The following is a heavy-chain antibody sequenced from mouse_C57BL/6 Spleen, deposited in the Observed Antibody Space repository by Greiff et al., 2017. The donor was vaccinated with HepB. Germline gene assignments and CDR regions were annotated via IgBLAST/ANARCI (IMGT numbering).Heavy chain of an antibody. Sequence: QVQLKQPGAELVKPGASVKLSCKASGYTFTSYWMQWVKQRPGQGLEWIGEIDPSDSYTNYNQKFKGKATLTVDTSSSTAYMQLSSLTSEDSAVYYCARPPWFAYWGQGTLVTVSA. J-gene: IGHJ3*01. CDR2: IDPSDSYT. CDR3: ARPPWFAY. CDR1: GYTFTSYW. V-gene: IGHV1-50*01.